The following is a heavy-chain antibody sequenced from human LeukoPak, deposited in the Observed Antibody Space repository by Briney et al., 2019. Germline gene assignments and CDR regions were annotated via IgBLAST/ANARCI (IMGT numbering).Heavy chain of an antibody. J-gene: IGHJ6*02. Sequence: GASVTVSCTASAYRFTSYGSSWVRQAPGQGLDWLRWISTYNGDTKVAQKFQGRVSMTTDTSSRTAYMELRSLSTDDTAVYYCARPMRAAAGPRYYYYYGMDVWGQGTTVTVSS. CDR2: ISTYNGDT. V-gene: IGHV1-18*01. CDR3: ARPMRAAAGPRYYYYYGMDV. D-gene: IGHD6-13*01. CDR1: AYRFTSYG.